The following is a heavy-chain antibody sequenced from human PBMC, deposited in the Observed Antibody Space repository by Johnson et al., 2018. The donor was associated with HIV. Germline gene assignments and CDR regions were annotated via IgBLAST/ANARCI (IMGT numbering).Heavy chain of an antibody. CDR3: ARALTMVRGVISDALDI. V-gene: IGHV3-30*04. CDR1: PFTFSSYA. CDR2: ISYDGSNK. D-gene: IGHD3-10*01. J-gene: IGHJ3*02. Sequence: QVQLVESGGGLLHPGGSLRLSCGAPPFTFSSYAMRWVRQAPGKGLEWVAVISYDGSNKYYADSVKGRFSISSDNSKNTLYLQMNSLRAEATALYYCARALTMVRGVISDALDIWGQETMVTVSS.